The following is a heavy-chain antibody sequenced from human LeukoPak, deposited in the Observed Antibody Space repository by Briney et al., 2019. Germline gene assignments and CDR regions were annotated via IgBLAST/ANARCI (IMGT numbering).Heavy chain of an antibody. CDR1: GYTFASCD. CDR2: MNPNSGNT. Sequence: ASVKVSCKASGYTFASCDINWVRQATGQGLEWMGWMNPNSGNTGYAQKFQGRVTITRNTSISTAYMELSSLRSEDTAVYYCARGDYGSRGDYYYYYMDVWGKGTTVTVSS. D-gene: IGHD3-10*01. CDR3: ARGDYGSRGDYYYYYMDV. J-gene: IGHJ6*03. V-gene: IGHV1-8*03.